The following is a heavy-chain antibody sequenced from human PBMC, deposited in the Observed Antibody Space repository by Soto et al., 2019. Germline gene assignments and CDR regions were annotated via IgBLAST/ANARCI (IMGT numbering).Heavy chain of an antibody. CDR3: ARGDSTDCSNGVCSFFYNHDMDV. J-gene: IGHJ6*02. CDR2: INPKSGGA. D-gene: IGHD2-8*01. V-gene: IGHV1-2*04. CDR1: GYSFTDYH. Sequence: ASVKVSCKASGYSFTDYHIHWVRQAPGQGLEWLGRINPKSGGASTAQKFQGWVTMTTDTSISTASMELTRLTSDDTAIYYCARGDSTDCSNGVCSFFYNHDMDVWGQGTTVTVSS.